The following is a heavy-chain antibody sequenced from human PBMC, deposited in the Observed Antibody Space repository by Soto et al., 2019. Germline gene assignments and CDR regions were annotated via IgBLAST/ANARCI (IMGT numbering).Heavy chain of an antibody. CDR1: GFTFNTYA. D-gene: IGHD5-18*01. CDR3: AKSGYSYGRFVY. J-gene: IGHJ4*02. Sequence: EVQLLESGGGLVQPGGSLRLSCAASGFTFNTYAMSWVRQAPGKGLEWVSAISGSGGATYYADSVKGRFTISRDNSKNTLFLQMNSLSAEDTAVYYCAKSGYSYGRFVYWGQGTLVTVSS. CDR2: ISGSGGAT. V-gene: IGHV3-23*01.